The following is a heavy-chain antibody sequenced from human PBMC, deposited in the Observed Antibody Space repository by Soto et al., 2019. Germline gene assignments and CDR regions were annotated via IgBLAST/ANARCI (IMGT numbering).Heavy chain of an antibody. Sequence: ASVKVSCKASGYTFTSYYMHWVRQAPGQGLEWMGIINPSGGSTSYAQKFQGRVTMTTDTSTSTAYMELRSLRSDNTAVYDCARNWAAAGPFDYWGQGTLVTVSS. J-gene: IGHJ4*02. CDR1: GYTFTSYY. D-gene: IGHD6-13*01. CDR3: ARNWAAAGPFDY. V-gene: IGHV1-46*01. CDR2: INPSGGST.